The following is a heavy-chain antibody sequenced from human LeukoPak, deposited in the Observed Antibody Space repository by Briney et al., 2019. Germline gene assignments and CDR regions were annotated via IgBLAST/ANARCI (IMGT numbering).Heavy chain of an antibody. Sequence: PGGSLRLSCAASGFTFSNYGMTWIRQPPGKGLEWIGEINHSGSTNYNPSLKSRVTISVDTSKNQFSLKLSSVTAADTAVYYCARGSHWFDPWGQGTLVTVSS. V-gene: IGHV4-34*01. CDR3: ARGSHWFDP. J-gene: IGHJ5*02. CDR2: INHSGST. CDR1: GFTFSNYG.